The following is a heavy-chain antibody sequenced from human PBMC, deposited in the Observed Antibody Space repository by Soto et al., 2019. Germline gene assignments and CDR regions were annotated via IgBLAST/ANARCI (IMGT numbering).Heavy chain of an antibody. CDR2: IRGSGDDT. J-gene: IGHJ4*01. D-gene: IGHD1-1*01. V-gene: IGHV3-23*01. CDR3: AKGYWESTHWSPADH. CDR1: GFIFSNYG. Sequence: EVHLLESGGGLVEPGGSLRLSCAASGFIFSNYGMSWVRQAPGKGLEGVSAIRGSGDDTYYADSVRGRFTISRDNSYSSLYIEMNSLRVEDTTVYFCAKGYWESTHWSPADHWGQGTLVTVSS.